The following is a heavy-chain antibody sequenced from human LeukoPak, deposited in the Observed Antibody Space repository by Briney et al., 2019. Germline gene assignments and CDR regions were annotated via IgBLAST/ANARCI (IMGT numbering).Heavy chain of an antibody. CDR3: ARHYGR. CDR2: IYDSGST. Sequence: PGGSLRLSCAASGFTFSSYAMSWIRQPPGKGLEWIGSIYDSGSTYYNPSLKSRDTISVDTSKNQFSLKLNSVTAADTAVYYCARHYGRWGQGTLVTVSS. V-gene: IGHV4-39*01. J-gene: IGHJ4*02. D-gene: IGHD3-10*01. CDR1: GFTFSSYA.